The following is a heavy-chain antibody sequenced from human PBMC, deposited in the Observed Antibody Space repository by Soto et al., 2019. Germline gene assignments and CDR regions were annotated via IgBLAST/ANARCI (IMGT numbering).Heavy chain of an antibody. CDR2: IIPIFGTA. D-gene: IGHD2-2*02. J-gene: IGHJ6*02. V-gene: IGHV1-69*01. CDR1: GGTFSSYA. Sequence: QVQLVQSGAEVKKPGSSVKVYCKASGGTFSSYAISWVRQAPGQGLEWMGGIIPIFGTANYAQKFQGRVTITADQSTSTAYMELSSLRSEDTAVYYCASGRDCSSTSCYRSYYYYGMDVWGQGTTVTVSS. CDR3: ASGRDCSSTSCYRSYYYYGMDV.